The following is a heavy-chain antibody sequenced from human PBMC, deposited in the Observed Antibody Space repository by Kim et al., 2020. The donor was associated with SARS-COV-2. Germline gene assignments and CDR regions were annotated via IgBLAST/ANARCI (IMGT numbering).Heavy chain of an antibody. Sequence: GRFTISRDDSKRTAYLQMNSLKTEDTAVYYCARGPLVISGGYYYYYGMDVWGQGTTVTVSS. J-gene: IGHJ6*02. D-gene: IGHD3-22*01. CDR3: ARGPLVISGGYYYYYGMDV. V-gene: IGHV3-49*02.